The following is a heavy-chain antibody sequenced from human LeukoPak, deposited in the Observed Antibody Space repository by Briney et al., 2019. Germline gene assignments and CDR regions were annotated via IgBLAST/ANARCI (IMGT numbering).Heavy chain of an antibody. V-gene: IGHV3-33*01. CDR2: IWFDGTNK. J-gene: IGHJ4*02. Sequence: PGRSLRLSCAASGFTFNAYGMHWVRQAPGKGLEWVAVIWFDGTNKYYADSVRGRFTISRDNSKSTLSLQMNSLRAEDTAVYYCAREGGYCSGTSCSHFDCWGQGTLVSVSS. D-gene: IGHD2-2*01. CDR1: GFTFNAYG. CDR3: AREGGYCSGTSCSHFDC.